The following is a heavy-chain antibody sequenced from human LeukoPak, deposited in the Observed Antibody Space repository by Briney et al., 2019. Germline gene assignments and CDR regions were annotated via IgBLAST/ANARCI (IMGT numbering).Heavy chain of an antibody. J-gene: IGHJ4*02. Sequence: QTLSLTCAISGDSVSSNTAAWNWLRQSPSRGLEWLGRTYSRSEWYYDYAVSVRGRITINPDTSKNQFSLHLTSVTPEDTAVYYCAHGDIYFDYWGQGTLITVSS. D-gene: IGHD2-15*01. CDR2: TYSRSEWYY. CDR3: AHGDIYFDY. CDR1: GDSVSSNTAA. V-gene: IGHV6-1*01.